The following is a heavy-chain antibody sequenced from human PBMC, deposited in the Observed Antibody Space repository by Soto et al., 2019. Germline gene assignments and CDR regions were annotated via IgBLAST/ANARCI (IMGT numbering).Heavy chain of an antibody. J-gene: IGHJ6*02. CDR2: ISYDGSNK. V-gene: IGHV3-30-3*01. Sequence: QVQLVESGGGVVQPGRSLRLSCAASGFTFSSYAMHWVRQAPGKGLEWVAVISYDGSNKYYADSVKGRFTISRDNSKNKLNLQMNSPRSEDTAVYYCARGGEFWRGSPPYSYYGMDVWGQGTTVTVSS. D-gene: IGHD3-3*01. CDR3: ARGGEFWRGSPPYSYYGMDV. CDR1: GFTFSSYA.